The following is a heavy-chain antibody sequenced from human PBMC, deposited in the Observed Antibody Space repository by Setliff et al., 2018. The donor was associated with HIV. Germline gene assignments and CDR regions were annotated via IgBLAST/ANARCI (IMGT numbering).Heavy chain of an antibody. CDR1: GGSISSSGHY. V-gene: IGHV4-31*03. J-gene: IGHJ2*01. D-gene: IGHD3-16*01. CDR3: ARGLVGGSDYWYFDL. CDR2: ITYSGSR. Sequence: ASETLSLTCNVSGGSISSSGHYWSWIRQHPDKGLEWMAYITYSGSRYYRPSPKSRLTISVGTSKNQFSLKLNSVTAADTAVYYCARGLVGGSDYWYFDLWGRGALVTVSS.